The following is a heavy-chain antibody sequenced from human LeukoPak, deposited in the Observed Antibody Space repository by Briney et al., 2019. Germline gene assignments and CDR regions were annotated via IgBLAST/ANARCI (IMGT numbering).Heavy chain of an antibody. Sequence: SVKVSCKASGDTFSSYAFNWVRQAPGQGLEWMGGIIPIFGTTNYGQKFQGRVTITADESTNTAHMELSSLRSEDTAVYYCARGRGTVIRALIRYYYVMDVWGKGTTVTVSS. CDR3: ARGRGTVIRALIRYYYVMDV. J-gene: IGHJ6*04. CDR2: IIPIFGTT. D-gene: IGHD3-10*01. V-gene: IGHV1-69*13. CDR1: GDTFSSYA.